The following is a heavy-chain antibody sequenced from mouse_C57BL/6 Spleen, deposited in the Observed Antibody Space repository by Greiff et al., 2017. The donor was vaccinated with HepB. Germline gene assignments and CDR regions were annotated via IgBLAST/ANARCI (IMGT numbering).Heavy chain of an antibody. V-gene: IGHV1-69*01. CDR3: ESRYYYGSSLFDY. Sequence: QVQLQQSGAELVMPGASVKLSCKASGYTFTSYWMHWVKQRPGQGLEWIGEIDPSDSYTNYNQKFKGKSTLTVDKSSSTAYMQLSSLTSEDSAFYYCESRYYYGSSLFDYWGQGTTLTVSS. CDR2: IDPSDSYT. D-gene: IGHD1-1*01. CDR1: GYTFTSYW. J-gene: IGHJ2*01.